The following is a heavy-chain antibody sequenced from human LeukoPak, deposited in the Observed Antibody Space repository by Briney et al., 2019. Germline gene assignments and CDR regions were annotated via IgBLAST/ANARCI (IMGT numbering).Heavy chain of an antibody. CDR3: AKGSGGSCYSPIDY. D-gene: IGHD2-15*01. CDR2: ISGSGDST. V-gene: IGHV3-23*01. Sequence: GGSLRLSCAASGFTFTSYAMSWVRQAQGKGLEWVSAISGSGDSTYYADSAKGRFTISRDNSKNTLYLQMNSLRAEDTAIYYCAKGSGGSCYSPIDYWGQGNLVTVSS. CDR1: GFTFTSYA. J-gene: IGHJ4*02.